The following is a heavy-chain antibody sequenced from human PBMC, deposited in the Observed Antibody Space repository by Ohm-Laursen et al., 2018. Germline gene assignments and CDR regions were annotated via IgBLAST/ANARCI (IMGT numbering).Heavy chain of an antibody. CDR1: GGSFSSADYY. D-gene: IGHD3-10*02. Sequence: SQTLSLTCAVSGGSFSSADYYWSWIRQPPGQGLEWIGYIYYSGSTNYNPSLKSRVTISVDTSKIQFSLKLSSVAAADTAVYYCARDLMYGAFDIWGQGTMGTVSS. V-gene: IGHV4-61*08. CDR2: IYYSGST. CDR3: ARDLMYGAFDI. J-gene: IGHJ3*02.